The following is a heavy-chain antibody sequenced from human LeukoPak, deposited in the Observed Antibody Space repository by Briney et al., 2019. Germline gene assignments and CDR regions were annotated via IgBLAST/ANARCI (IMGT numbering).Heavy chain of an antibody. CDR1: GFTVSSYA. D-gene: IGHD4-17*01. V-gene: IGHV3-23*01. Sequence: GGSLRLSCAASGFTVSSYAMSWVRQAPGKGLEWVSVISDGGGSTYYADSVQGRFTISRDNSKNTLYLQMNSLRAEDTAVYHCATSRVTTYCFDYWGQGTLVTVPS. CDR3: ATSRVTTYCFDY. CDR2: ISDGGGST. J-gene: IGHJ4*02.